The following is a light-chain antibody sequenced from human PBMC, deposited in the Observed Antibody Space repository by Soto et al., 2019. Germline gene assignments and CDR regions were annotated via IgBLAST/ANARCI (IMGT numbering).Light chain of an antibody. CDR1: SSDVGGYNY. Sequence: QSVLTQPASVSGSPGQSITISCTGTSSDVGGYNYVSWYQHHPGKAPKLMIYDVSNRPSGVSNRFSGSKSGNTASLTISGLQAEDEADYYCSSYTSSSTRVFGGGTKLTFL. CDR2: DVS. V-gene: IGLV2-14*03. J-gene: IGLJ2*01. CDR3: SSYTSSSTRV.